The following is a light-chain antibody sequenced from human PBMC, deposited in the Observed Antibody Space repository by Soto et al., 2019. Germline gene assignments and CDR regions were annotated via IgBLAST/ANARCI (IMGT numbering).Light chain of an antibody. Sequence: QAVVTQPPSASGTPGQRVTISFSGSSSNIGSNYVYWYQQFPGSAPKLLIYRNDQRPSGVPDRFSGSKSGTSASLAISGPRSEDEADYYCAAWDDSLSAVVFGGGTKVTVL. V-gene: IGLV1-47*01. CDR3: AAWDDSLSAVV. CDR1: SSNIGSNY. J-gene: IGLJ2*01. CDR2: RND.